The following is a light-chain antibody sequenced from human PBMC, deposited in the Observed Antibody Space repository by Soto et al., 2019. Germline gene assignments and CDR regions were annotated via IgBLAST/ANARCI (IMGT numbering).Light chain of an antibody. V-gene: IGLV2-14*01. CDR2: EVS. J-gene: IGLJ1*01. CDR1: TSDVGAYNY. CDR3: SSKTSSSSPFV. Sequence: QSALTQPASVSGSPGRSITISCTGSTSDVGAYNYVSWYKHHPGQAPQLMIYEVSNRPSGVSNRFSGSKSGNTASLTISGLQADDEGDYYCSSKTSSSSPFVFGTGTKLTVL.